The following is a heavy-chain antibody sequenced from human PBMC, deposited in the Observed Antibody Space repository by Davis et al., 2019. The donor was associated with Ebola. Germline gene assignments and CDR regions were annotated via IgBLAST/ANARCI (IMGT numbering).Heavy chain of an antibody. V-gene: IGHV3-15*07. CDR3: TTVPYPDDAFDI. CDR2: IKSKSDGGTT. Sequence: PGGSLRLSCAASGFTLSNVWMNWVRQAPGKGLEWVGRIKSKSDGGTTDYAAPVKGRFTISRDDSKNTLYLQMNRLKTEDTAMYYCTTVPYPDDAFDIWGQGTLVTVSA. J-gene: IGHJ3*02. CDR1: GFTLSNVW.